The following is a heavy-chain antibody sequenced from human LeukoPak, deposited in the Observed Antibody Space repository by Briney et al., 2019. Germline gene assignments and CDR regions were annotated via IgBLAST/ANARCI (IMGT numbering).Heavy chain of an antibody. CDR3: AKGWMDYGMDV. D-gene: IGHD2-2*03. Sequence: GRSLRLSCAASGFTFSSYGMHWVRQAPGKGLKWVAVISYDGSNKYYADSVKGRFTISRDNSKNTLYLQMNSLRAEDTAVYYCAKGWMDYGMDVWGKGTTVTVSS. V-gene: IGHV3-30*18. J-gene: IGHJ6*04. CDR1: GFTFSSYG. CDR2: ISYDGSNK.